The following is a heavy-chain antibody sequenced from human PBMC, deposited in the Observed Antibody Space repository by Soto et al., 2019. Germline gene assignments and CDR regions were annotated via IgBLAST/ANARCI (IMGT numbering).Heavy chain of an antibody. CDR3: ARDTTTIVVVPSY. CDR2: MNTYNGIT. V-gene: IGHV1-18*01. D-gene: IGHD3-22*01. Sequence: QVQLVQSRAEVKKPGASVRVSCKASGYTFNSYGISWVRQAPGQGLEWMGWMNTYNGITYYAQKFQGRLTMTIDTSTTTAYMELRSLTSDDTAVYYCARDTTTIVVVPSYWGQGTLVTVSS. CDR1: GYTFNSYG. J-gene: IGHJ4*02.